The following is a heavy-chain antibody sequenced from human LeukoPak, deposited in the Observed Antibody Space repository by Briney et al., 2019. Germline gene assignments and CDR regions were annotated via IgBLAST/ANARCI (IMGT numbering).Heavy chain of an antibody. V-gene: IGHV1-2*04. D-gene: IGHD2-15*01. Sequence: ASVKVSCKASGYTFTGYYMHWVRQAPGQGPEWMGWINPDSGGTNYAQKFQGCVTMTKDTSINTAYMELNRLTSDDTAVYYCAKEPGVVAARGSLAGDDYWGQGTLVTVSS. CDR1: GYTFTGYY. CDR2: INPDSGGT. CDR3: AKEPGVVAARGSLAGDDY. J-gene: IGHJ4*02.